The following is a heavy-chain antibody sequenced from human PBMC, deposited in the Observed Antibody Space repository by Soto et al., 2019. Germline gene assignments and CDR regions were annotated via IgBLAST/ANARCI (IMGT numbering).Heavy chain of an antibody. Sequence: GGSLRLSCAASGFTFSSYAMHWVRQAPGKGLEWVAVISYDGSNKYYADSVKGRFTISRDNSKNTLYLQMNSLRAEDTAVYYCASSTIGYCSGGSCYSGWSWGQGTLVTVSS. J-gene: IGHJ5*02. CDR1: GFTFSSYA. CDR3: ASSTIGYCSGGSCYSGWS. D-gene: IGHD2-15*01. CDR2: ISYDGSNK. V-gene: IGHV3-30-3*01.